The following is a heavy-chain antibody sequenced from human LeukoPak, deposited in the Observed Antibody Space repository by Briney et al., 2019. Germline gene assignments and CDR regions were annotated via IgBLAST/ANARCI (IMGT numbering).Heavy chain of an antibody. Sequence: GGSLRLSCAASGFTFSSYGMHWVRQAPGKGLEWVAVIWYDGSNKYYADSVKGRFTISRDNSKNMLYLQMNSLRADDTAVYYCAKDVAAAATYYDYWGQGTLVTVS. CDR1: GFTFSSYG. CDR2: IWYDGSNK. CDR3: AKDVAAAATYYDY. V-gene: IGHV3-33*06. J-gene: IGHJ4*02. D-gene: IGHD6-13*01.